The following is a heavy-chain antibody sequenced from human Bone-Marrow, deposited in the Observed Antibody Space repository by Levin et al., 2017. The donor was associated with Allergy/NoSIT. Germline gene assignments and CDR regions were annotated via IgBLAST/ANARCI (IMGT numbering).Heavy chain of an antibody. J-gene: IGHJ5*02. D-gene: IGHD3-22*01. Sequence: GESLKISCAASGFTFSSYSMNWVRQAPGKGLEWVSSISSSSSYIYYADSVKGRFTISRDNAKNSLYLQMNSLRAEDTAVYYCARDIYDSSGYYYGPNWFDPWGQGTLVTVSS. CDR2: ISSSSSYI. CDR3: ARDIYDSSGYYYGPNWFDP. CDR1: GFTFSSYS. V-gene: IGHV3-21*01.